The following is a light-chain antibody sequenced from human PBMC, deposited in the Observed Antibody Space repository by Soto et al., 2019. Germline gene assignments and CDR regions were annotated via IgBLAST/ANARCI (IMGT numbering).Light chain of an antibody. J-gene: IGKJ2*01. CDR1: QSVRSSH. Sequence: DIVLTQSPGTLSLSPGEGATLSCRASQSVRSSHLAWYQQKPGQAPRLVIYGASSRATGIPDRFSGSGSGTDLTLTISRLEPEDFAVYYCQQYGGSPLYTFGQGTTLEIK. CDR3: QQYGGSPLYT. CDR2: GAS. V-gene: IGKV3-20*01.